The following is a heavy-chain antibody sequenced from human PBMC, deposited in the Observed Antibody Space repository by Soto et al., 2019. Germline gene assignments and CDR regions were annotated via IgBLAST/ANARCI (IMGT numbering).Heavy chain of an antibody. Sequence: SETLSLTCAVYGGSFSGYYWSWIRQPPGKGLEWIGEINHSGSTNYNPSLKSRVTISVDTSKNQFSLKLTSVTAADTAVYYCARVSRPRDSSRGDSWKSYCVFDPWGPGTLVTVSS. CDR2: INHSGST. CDR1: GGSFSGYY. CDR3: ARVSRPRDSSRGDSWKSYCVFDP. V-gene: IGHV4-34*01. J-gene: IGHJ5*01. D-gene: IGHD6-13*01.